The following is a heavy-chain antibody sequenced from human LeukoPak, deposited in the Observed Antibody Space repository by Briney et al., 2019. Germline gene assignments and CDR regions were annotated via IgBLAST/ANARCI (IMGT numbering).Heavy chain of an antibody. Sequence: KPSETLPLTCAVSGYSISSGYYWGWIRQPPGKGLEWIGSIYHSGSTYYNPSLKSRVTISVDTSKNQFSPKLSSVTAADTAVYYCARRGATTVVTEDAFDIWGQGTMVTVSS. CDR3: ARRGATTVVTEDAFDI. CDR1: GYSISSGYY. J-gene: IGHJ3*02. CDR2: IYHSGST. V-gene: IGHV4-38-2*01. D-gene: IGHD4-23*01.